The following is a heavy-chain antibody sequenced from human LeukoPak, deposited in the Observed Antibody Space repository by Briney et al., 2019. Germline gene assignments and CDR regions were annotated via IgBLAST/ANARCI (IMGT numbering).Heavy chain of an antibody. V-gene: IGHV3-9*01. CDR1: GFIFNNYA. Sequence: TGGSLRLSCAGSGFIFNNYAMHWVRQPPGKGLEWVSGISWNSGSIDYADSVKGRFTISRDNAKNSLYLQMNSLRAEDTAVYYCAKDTGYDSSGYLTWLLDYWGQGTLVTVSS. CDR2: ISWNSGSI. J-gene: IGHJ4*02. D-gene: IGHD3-22*01. CDR3: AKDTGYDSSGYLTWLLDY.